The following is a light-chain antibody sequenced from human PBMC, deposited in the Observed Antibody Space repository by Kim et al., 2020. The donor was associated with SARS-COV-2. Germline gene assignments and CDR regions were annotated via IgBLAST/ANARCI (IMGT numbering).Light chain of an antibody. CDR3: QAWDSGAVV. Sequence: SYELTQPPSESVSPGQTASITCSGDNLGNKYISWYQKKSGQSPVVVIFQEDKRPSGIPERFSGSTSDNTATLTISGTQAMDEADYYCQAWDSGAVVFGGG. V-gene: IGLV3-1*01. J-gene: IGLJ3*02. CDR2: QED. CDR1: NLGNKY.